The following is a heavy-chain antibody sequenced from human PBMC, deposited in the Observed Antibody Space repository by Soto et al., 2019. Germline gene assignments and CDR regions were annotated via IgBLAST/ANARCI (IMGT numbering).Heavy chain of an antibody. J-gene: IGHJ4*02. CDR3: TTWLTAHFDY. CDR1: GFTFSSYT. V-gene: IGHV3-23*01. D-gene: IGHD2-21*02. CDR2: SSDRRTGNT. Sequence: EVHLLESGGGLVQPGGSLRLSCAASGFTFSSYTLNWVRRAPGKGLEWVATSSDRRTGNTHYSDPVRGRFTLSRDYSRNILFLQMASLRADDTALYYCTTWLTAHFDYWGRGTQVTVSS.